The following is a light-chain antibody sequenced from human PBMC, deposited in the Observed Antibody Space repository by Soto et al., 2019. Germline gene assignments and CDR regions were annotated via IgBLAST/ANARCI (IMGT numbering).Light chain of an antibody. V-gene: IGKV1-33*01. CDR2: DAS. CDR3: QQYSGSPS. J-gene: IGKJ5*01. Sequence: DIQMTQSPSSLSASVGDRVTITCQASQDISNYLNWYQQKPGKAPKLLIYDASNLETGVPSRFSGSGSGTDFTFTISSLQPEDIAVYYCQQYSGSPSFGQGTRLEI. CDR1: QDISNY.